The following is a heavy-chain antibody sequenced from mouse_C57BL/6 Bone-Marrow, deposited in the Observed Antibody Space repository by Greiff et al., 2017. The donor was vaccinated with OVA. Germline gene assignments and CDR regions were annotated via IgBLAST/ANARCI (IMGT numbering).Heavy chain of an antibody. J-gene: IGHJ3*01. CDR1: GYSFTGYY. Sequence: QLQESGPELVKPGASVKISCKASGYSFTGYYMNWVKQSPEKSLEWIGEINPSTGGTTYNQKFKAKATLTVDKSSSTSYMQLKSLTSEDSAVYYCARGGTSPFAYWGQGTLVTVSA. V-gene: IGHV1-42*01. CDR2: INPSTGGT. CDR3: ARGGTSPFAY. D-gene: IGHD4-1*01.